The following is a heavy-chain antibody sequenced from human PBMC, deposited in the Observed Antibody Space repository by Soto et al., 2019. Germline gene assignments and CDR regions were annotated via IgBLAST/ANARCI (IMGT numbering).Heavy chain of an antibody. V-gene: IGHV3-33*01. CDR1: GFTFSTYG. CDR3: ARAVGPFDY. CDR2: IWHDGSYK. J-gene: IGHJ4*02. D-gene: IGHD1-26*01. Sequence: QVQLVESGGGVVQPGGSLRLSCAASGFTFSTYGIHWVRQAPGKGLEWVAVIWHDGSYKYYADSVKGRFTISRDNSKNTLYLQTNSLRAGDTAVYYCARAVGPFDYWGQGTLVTVSS.